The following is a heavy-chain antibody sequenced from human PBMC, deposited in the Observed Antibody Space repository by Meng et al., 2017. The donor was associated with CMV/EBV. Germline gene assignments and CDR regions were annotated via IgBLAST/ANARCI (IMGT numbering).Heavy chain of an antibody. CDR1: GFTFSSYS. J-gene: IGHJ6*01. Sequence: GESLKTSCAASGFTFSSYSMNWVRQAPGKGLEWVSSISSSSSYIYYADSVKGRFTISRDNAKNSLYLQMNSLRAEDTAVYYCARDLLNPAVIRGFWSGHTSTNYYYYGMDVWGQGTTVTVSS. CDR2: ISSSSSYI. D-gene: IGHD3-3*01. V-gene: IGHV3-21*01. CDR3: ARDLLNPAVIRGFWSGHTSTNYYYYGMDV.